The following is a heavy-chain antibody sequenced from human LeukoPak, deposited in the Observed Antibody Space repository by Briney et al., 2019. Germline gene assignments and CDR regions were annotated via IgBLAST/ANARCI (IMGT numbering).Heavy chain of an antibody. D-gene: IGHD6-6*01. V-gene: IGHV3-11*01. CDR2: MSSSGTTI. CDR1: GFTFSDYY. CDR3: ARTPRPPRPLYYYYYGMDV. Sequence: GGSLRLSCSASGFTFSDYYMSWIRQAPGKGLEWVSCMSSSGTTIYYADSVKGRFTISRDNAKNSLYLQMNSLRAEDTAVYYCARTPRPPRPLYYYYYGMDVWGQGTTVTVSS. J-gene: IGHJ6*02.